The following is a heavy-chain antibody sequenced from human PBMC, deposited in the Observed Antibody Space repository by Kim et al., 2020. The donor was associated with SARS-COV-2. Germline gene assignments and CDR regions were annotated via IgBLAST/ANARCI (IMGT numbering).Heavy chain of an antibody. V-gene: IGHV3-23*01. CDR1: GFTFGTYA. D-gene: IGHD3-10*01. Sequence: GGSLRLSCAASGFTFGTYAMSWVRQAPGKGLEWVSGISGSGSSTYYADSAKGRFTISRDNSKNTLYLQMISLRAEDTAVYYCAKDRTYYYDSGNSGISYWGQGTLVTVSS. CDR3: AKDRTYYYDSGNSGISY. J-gene: IGHJ4*02. CDR2: ISGSGSST.